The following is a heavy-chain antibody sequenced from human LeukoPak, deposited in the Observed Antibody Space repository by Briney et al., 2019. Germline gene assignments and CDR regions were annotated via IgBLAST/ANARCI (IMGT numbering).Heavy chain of an antibody. CDR2: IYHSGST. Sequence: SQTLSLTCAVSGGSISSGGYSWSWIRQPPGKGLEWIGYIYHSGSTYYNPSLKSRVTISVDRSKNQFSLKLSSVTAADTAVYYCARVAKGDCSSTSCLTEYFQHWGQGTLVTVSS. V-gene: IGHV4-30-2*01. CDR3: ARVAKGDCSSTSCLTEYFQH. D-gene: IGHD2-2*01. CDR1: GGSISSGGYS. J-gene: IGHJ1*01.